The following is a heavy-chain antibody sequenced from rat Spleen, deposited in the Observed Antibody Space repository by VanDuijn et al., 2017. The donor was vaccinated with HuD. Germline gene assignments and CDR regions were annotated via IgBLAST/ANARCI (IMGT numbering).Heavy chain of an antibody. Sequence: EVQLVESGGGLVQPGRSLKLSCVASGFTFNNYWMTWIRQAPGKGLEWVASITNIAGRTHYPDSVKGRFTISRDNAKSTLYLQVNSLRSEDTATYYCSREYYYTGDYWGQGVMVTVSS. CDR3: SREYYYTGDY. V-gene: IGHV5-31*01. CDR1: GFTFNNYW. CDR2: ITNIAGRT. D-gene: IGHD1-2*01. J-gene: IGHJ2*01.